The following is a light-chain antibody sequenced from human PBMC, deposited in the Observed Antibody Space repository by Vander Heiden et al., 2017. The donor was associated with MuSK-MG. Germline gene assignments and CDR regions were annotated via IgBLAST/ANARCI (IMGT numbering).Light chain of an antibody. V-gene: IGKV1-39*01. CDR3: QQRHRNAQVFT. CDR1: QSISSY. CDR2: AAS. J-gene: IGKJ2*01. Sequence: DIQMTQSPSSLSASVGDRVTITCRASQSISSYLNWYKQKPGKAPKLLIYAASSLQRCVKSRFSGSGDATDVTLTMSSRLPDDFAPYYCQQRHRNAQVFTFGQGTKLEIK.